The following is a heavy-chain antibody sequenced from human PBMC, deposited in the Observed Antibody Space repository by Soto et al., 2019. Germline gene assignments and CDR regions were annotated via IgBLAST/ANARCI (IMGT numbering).Heavy chain of an antibody. CDR3: ARVVLDYLLPADWFDP. Sequence: SETLSLTCAVYGGSFSGYYWSWIRQPPGKGLEWIGEINHSGSTNYNPSLKSRVTISVDTSKNQFSLKLSSVTAADTAVYYCARVVLDYLLPADWFDPWGQGTLVTVSS. J-gene: IGHJ5*02. CDR2: INHSGST. V-gene: IGHV4-34*01. D-gene: IGHD4-17*01. CDR1: GGSFSGYY.